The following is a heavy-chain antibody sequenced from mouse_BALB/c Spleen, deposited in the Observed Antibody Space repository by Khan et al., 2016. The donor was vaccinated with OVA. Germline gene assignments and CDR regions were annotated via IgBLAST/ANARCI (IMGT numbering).Heavy chain of an antibody. V-gene: IGHV3-2*02. D-gene: IGHD1-1*01. CDR2: ISYSGVT. CDR1: GYSITSGYA. CDR3: ARRNYYGYYFDY. J-gene: IGHJ2*01. Sequence: EVQLQESGPGLVKPSQSLSLTCTVTGYSITSGYAWNWIRQFPGNKLEWMGYISYSGVTSYTPSLKSRISITRDTSKNQFFLQLNPVTTEETATYYCARRNYYGYYFDYWGQGTTLTVSS.